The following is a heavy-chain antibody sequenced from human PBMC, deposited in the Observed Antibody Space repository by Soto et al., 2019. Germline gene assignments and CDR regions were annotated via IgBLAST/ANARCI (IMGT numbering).Heavy chain of an antibody. J-gene: IGHJ6*02. D-gene: IGHD6-6*01. CDR1: GDTFADNW. CDR2: IYPGDSDA. CDR3: ARLYGSSTSGLDV. V-gene: IGHV5-51*01. Sequence: GESLTISCTGAGDTFADNWIGWVRQMPGKGLEWMGIIYPGDSDARYSPSFQGQVTISVDKSISTAYLQWSSLKASDTAMYYCARLYGSSTSGLDVWGQGTTVTVSS.